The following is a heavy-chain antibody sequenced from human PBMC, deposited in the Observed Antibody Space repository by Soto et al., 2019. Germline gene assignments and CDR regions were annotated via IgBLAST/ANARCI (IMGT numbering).Heavy chain of an antibody. Sequence: QVQLVESGGGVVQPGRSLRLSCAASGFTFSSCGMHWVRQAPDKGLEWVTVISYDGTTEYYADSVKGRFTISRDNSKNTLYLQMNSLTAGDTAVYYCASDLGYCRGGRCFSIDYWGHGTLVTVSS. D-gene: IGHD2-15*01. CDR2: ISYDGTTE. V-gene: IGHV3-30*03. J-gene: IGHJ4*01. CDR1: GFTFSSCG. CDR3: ASDLGYCRGGRCFSIDY.